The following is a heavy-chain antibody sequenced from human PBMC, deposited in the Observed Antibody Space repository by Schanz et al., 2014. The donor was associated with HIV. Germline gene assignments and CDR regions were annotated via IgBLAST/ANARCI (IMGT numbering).Heavy chain of an antibody. CDR3: RGYRFYYGVDF. D-gene: IGHD5-18*01. CDR1: GFTFSDYP. Sequence: QLVESGGGLVKPGRSLRLSCTTSGFTFSDYPVSWLRQAPGKGLEGVGFIKSKAYGGTPEYAASVKGRFTISRDDSKNSVYLQMNSLNIEDTAVYYCRGYRFYYGVDFWGQGTTVTVS. J-gene: IGHJ6*02. V-gene: IGHV3-49*05. CDR2: IKSKAYGGTP.